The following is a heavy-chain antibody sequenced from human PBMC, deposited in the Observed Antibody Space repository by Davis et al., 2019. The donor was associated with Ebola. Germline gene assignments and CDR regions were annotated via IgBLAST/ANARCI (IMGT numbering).Heavy chain of an antibody. V-gene: IGHV3-53*01. J-gene: IGHJ4*02. CDR2: IYSGGST. CDR3: ARGPTWQGLDY. CDR1: GFTVSSNY. Sequence: GESLKISCAASGFTVSSNYMSWVRQAPGKGLEWVSVIYSGGSTYYADSVKGRFTISRDNSKNTLYLQMNSLRAEDTAVYYCARGPTWQGLDYWGQGTLVTVSS.